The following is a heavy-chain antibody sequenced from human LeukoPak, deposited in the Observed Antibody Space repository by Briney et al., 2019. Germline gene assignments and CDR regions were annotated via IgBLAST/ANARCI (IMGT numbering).Heavy chain of an antibody. J-gene: IGHJ4*02. D-gene: IGHD3-9*01. CDR1: GFTFSSYW. Sequence: GGSLRLSCAASGFTFSSYWMNWARQAPGKCLEWVAVVHNDGDTKYFGDSVKGRFTISRDNSKNTLYLQMNSLRAEDTAVYYCATGTGYYYDRWGQGTLVTVAS. V-gene: IGHV3-33*08. CDR3: ATGTGYYYDR. CDR2: VHNDGDTK.